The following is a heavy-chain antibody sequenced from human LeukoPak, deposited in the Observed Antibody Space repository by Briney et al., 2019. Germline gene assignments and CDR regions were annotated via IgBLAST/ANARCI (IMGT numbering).Heavy chain of an antibody. Sequence: GGSLRLSCAASGFTFSSYGMHWVRQAPGKGLEWVAFIRYDGSNKYYADSVKGRFTISRDNSKNTLYLQMNRLRAEDTAVDYCAKESPPAAGPLDAFDIWGQGTMVTVSS. V-gene: IGHV3-30*02. CDR1: GFTFSSYG. J-gene: IGHJ3*02. CDR3: AKESPPAAGPLDAFDI. CDR2: IRYDGSNK. D-gene: IGHD6-19*01.